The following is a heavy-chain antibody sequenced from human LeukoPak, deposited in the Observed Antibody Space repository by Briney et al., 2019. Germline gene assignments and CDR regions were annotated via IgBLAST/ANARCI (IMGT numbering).Heavy chain of an antibody. V-gene: IGHV3-21*01. D-gene: IGHD3-22*01. CDR1: GFTFSSYS. J-gene: IGHJ3*02. CDR2: ISSSSSYI. CDR3: ARVPHYYDSSGRDAFDI. Sequence: GGSLRLSCAASGFTFSSYSMNWVRQAPGKGLEWVSSISSSSSYIYYADSVKGRFTISRDNAKNSLYLQMNSLRAEDTAVYYCARVPHYYDSSGRDAFDIWGQGTMVTVSS.